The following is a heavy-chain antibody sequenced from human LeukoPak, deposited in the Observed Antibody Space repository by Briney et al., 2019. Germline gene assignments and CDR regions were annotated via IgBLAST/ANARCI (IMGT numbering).Heavy chain of an antibody. CDR3: AKDLAIGYGGQQLIPEYFQH. V-gene: IGHV3-23*01. CDR1: GFTFSSYA. D-gene: IGHD6-13*01. J-gene: IGHJ1*01. CDR2: ISGSGGST. Sequence: PGGSLRLSCAASGFTFSSYAMSWVRQAPGKGLEWVSAISGSGGSTYYADSVKGRFTISRDNSKNTLYLQMNSLRAEDTAVYYCAKDLAIGYGGQQLIPEYFQHWGQGTLVTVS.